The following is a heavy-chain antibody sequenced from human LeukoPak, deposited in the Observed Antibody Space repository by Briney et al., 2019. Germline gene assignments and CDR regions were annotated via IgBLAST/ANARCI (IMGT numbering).Heavy chain of an antibody. V-gene: IGHV4-59*01. CDR1: DGSISSYY. CDR2: IHYSGST. CDR3: ARDLGYSYGADAFDI. Sequence: PSETLSLTCTVSDGSISSYYWSWIRQPPGKGLEWIGYIHYSGSTNYSPSLKSRVTISVDTSKNQFSLKLSSVTAADTAVYYCARDLGYSYGADAFDIWGQGTMVTVSS. J-gene: IGHJ3*02. D-gene: IGHD5-18*01.